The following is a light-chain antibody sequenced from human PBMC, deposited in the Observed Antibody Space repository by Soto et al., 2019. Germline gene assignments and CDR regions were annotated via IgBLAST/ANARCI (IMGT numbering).Light chain of an antibody. CDR1: SSDVGGYNF. CDR3: SSYAGSYYLV. V-gene: IGLV2-8*01. Sequence: QSALTQPPSASGSPGQSVTISCTGTSSDVGGYNFVSWYQQHPGKAVKLMIYEVSERPSGVPDRFSGSKSGNTASLTVSGLQAEDEADYYCSSYAGSYYLVFGGGTKLTVL. CDR2: EVS. J-gene: IGLJ2*01.